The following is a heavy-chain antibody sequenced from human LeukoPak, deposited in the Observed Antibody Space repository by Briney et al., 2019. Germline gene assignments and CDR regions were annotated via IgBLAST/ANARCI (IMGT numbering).Heavy chain of an antibody. Sequence: ASVKDSCTASGFTFSSYGISWVRQAPREGLEWMGWISAYNGKTNYAQKFQGRVTMTTDTSTSTAYMDLRSLRSDDTAVYYCARGGALTSFDSWGQGTLITVSS. CDR1: GFTFSSYG. CDR3: ARGGALTSFDS. V-gene: IGHV1-18*01. D-gene: IGHD1-26*01. J-gene: IGHJ4*02. CDR2: ISAYNGKT.